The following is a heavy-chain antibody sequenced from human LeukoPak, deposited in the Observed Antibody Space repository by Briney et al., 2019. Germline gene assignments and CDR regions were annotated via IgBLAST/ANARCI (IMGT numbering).Heavy chain of an antibody. CDR3: ARDRRPELAFDI. CDR2: INPNSGGA. Sequence: GASVKVSCKASGFTFTDYYMHWVRQAPGQGLEWMGWINPNSGGANYAQKFQGRVTMTRDTSISTAYMELSRLRSDDTAVYYCARDRRPELAFDIWGQGTMVTVSS. V-gene: IGHV1-2*02. CDR1: GFTFTDYY. D-gene: IGHD1-14*01. J-gene: IGHJ3*02.